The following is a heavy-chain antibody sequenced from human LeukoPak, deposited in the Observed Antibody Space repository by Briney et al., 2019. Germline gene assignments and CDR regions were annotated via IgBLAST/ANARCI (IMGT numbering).Heavy chain of an antibody. CDR3: AKSGYNRFDY. J-gene: IGHJ4*02. CDR2: ISGGDIST. CDR1: GFTFSSYS. V-gene: IGHV3-23*01. D-gene: IGHD5-24*01. Sequence: GGSLRLSCAASGFTFSSYSMNWVRQAPGKGLEWVSNISGGDISTYYADSVKGRFTISRDNSKNNLYLQMNSLRADDTAVYYCAKSGYNRFDYWGQGTPVTVSS.